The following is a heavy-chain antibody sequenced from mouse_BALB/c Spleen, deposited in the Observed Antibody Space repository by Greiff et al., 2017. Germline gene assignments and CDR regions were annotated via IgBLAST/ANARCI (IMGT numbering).Heavy chain of an antibody. J-gene: IGHJ3*01. V-gene: IGHV14-3*02. CDR2: IDPANGNT. D-gene: IGHD2-3*01. Sequence: VHVKQSGAELVKPGASVKLSCTASGFNIKDTYMHWVKQRPEQGLEWIGRIDPANGNTKYDPKFQGKATITADTSSNTAYLQLSSLTSEDTAVYYCACYETWFAYWGQGTLVTVSA. CDR1: GFNIKDTY. CDR3: ACYETWFAY.